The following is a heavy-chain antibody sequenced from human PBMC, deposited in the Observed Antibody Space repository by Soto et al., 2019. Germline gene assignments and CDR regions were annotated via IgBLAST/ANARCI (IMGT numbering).Heavy chain of an antibody. J-gene: IGHJ6*02. D-gene: IGHD6-13*01. Sequence: SETMSLTCAVYGGSFSGYYWSWIRQPPGKGLEWIGEINHSGSTNYNPSLKSRVTISVDTSKNQFSLKLSSVTAADTAVYYCARGVGYSSSWYYYYGMDVWGQGTTVT. CDR2: INHSGST. V-gene: IGHV4-34*01. CDR1: GGSFSGYY. CDR3: ARGVGYSSSWYYYYGMDV.